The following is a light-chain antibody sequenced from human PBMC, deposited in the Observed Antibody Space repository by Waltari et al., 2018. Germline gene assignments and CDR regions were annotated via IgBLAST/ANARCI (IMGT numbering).Light chain of an antibody. J-gene: IGKJ1*01. CDR3: QQYNNWPVT. V-gene: IGKV3D-15*01. CDR2: GAS. Sequence: TVMTLSPPTLSAPCLYRAALSCRASQSVSSNLAWYQQKPGQAPRLLIYGASTRATGIPARFSGSGSGTDFTLTISSLQSEDFAVYYCQQYNNWPVTFGQGTKVEIK. CDR1: QSVSSN.